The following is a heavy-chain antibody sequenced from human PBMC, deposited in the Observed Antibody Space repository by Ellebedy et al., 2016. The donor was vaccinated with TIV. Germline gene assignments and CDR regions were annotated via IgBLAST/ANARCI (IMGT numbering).Heavy chain of an antibody. D-gene: IGHD2-15*01. J-gene: IGHJ4*02. Sequence: GESLKISCSASGFPFGNFAVGWFRQAPGKGLEWVSFIRTKIYGETTEYAASVKGRFTMSRDDSKSIAYLQMNSLKIEDTTMYYCMRYCSDGSCERWGQGTLVTVSS. V-gene: IGHV3-49*03. CDR3: MRYCSDGSCER. CDR1: GFPFGNFA. CDR2: IRTKIYGETT.